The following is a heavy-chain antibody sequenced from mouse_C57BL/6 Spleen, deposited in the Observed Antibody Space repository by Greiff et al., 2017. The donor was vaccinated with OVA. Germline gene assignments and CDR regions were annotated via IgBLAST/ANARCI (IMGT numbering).Heavy chain of an antibody. CDR3: ASSLYSNYVNYAMDY. Sequence: QVQLQQPGAELVKPGASVKLSCKASGYTFTSYWMQWVKQRPGQGLEWIGEIDPSDSYTNYNQKFKGKATLTVDKSSSTAYMQLSSLTSEDSAVYYCASSLYSNYVNYAMDYWGQGTSVTVSS. J-gene: IGHJ4*01. D-gene: IGHD2-5*01. V-gene: IGHV1-50*01. CDR2: IDPSDSYT. CDR1: GYTFTSYW.